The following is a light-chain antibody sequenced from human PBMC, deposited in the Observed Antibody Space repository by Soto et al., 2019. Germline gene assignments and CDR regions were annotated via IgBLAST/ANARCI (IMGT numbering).Light chain of an antibody. V-gene: IGKV3-11*01. J-gene: IGKJ1*01. CDR2: DAS. CDR3: QKRSNWLRGT. CDR1: QSVSSY. Sequence: EMLLTQSPGTLSWSPGERATLSCGASQSVSSYLAWYQQKPGQAPRLLIYDASNRATGIPDRFSGSGSGTDFTLTISRLEPEDFAVYYCQKRSNWLRGTFGQGTKVDIK.